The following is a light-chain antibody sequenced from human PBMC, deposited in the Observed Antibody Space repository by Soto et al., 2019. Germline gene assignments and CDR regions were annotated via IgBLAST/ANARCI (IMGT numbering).Light chain of an antibody. CDR2: GAS. CDR1: QSVYNNY. V-gene: IGKV3-20*01. J-gene: IGKJ2*01. Sequence: EIVLTQSPVTLSLSPGERATLSCRASQSVYNNYLAWYQQKPGQTPRLLVNGASNRATGIPDRFSGGGSGTDFTLTISSLEPEDFAMYYCQQYGLPPHSFGQGTRVEIK. CDR3: QQYGLPPHS.